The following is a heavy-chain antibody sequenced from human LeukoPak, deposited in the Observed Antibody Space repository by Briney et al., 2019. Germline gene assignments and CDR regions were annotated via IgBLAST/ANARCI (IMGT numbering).Heavy chain of an antibody. J-gene: IGHJ4*02. D-gene: IGHD6-13*01. CDR2: INPSGGST. CDR3: ARSGIAAAGTRPDDFDY. V-gene: IGHV1-46*01. Sequence: GASVKVSCKASGYTFTSYYMHWVRQAPGQGLEWMGIINPSGGSTSYAQKFQGRVTMTRDTSTSTVYMELSSLRSEDTAVYYCARSGIAAAGTRPDDFDYWGQGTLVTVPS. CDR1: GYTFTSYY.